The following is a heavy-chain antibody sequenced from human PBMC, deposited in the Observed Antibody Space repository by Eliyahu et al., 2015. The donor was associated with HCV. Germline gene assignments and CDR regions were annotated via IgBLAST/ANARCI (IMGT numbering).Heavy chain of an antibody. V-gene: IGHV3-21*01. Sequence: EVQLVESGGGLVKPGGSLRLSCAASGFTXSSYSMNWVRQAPGKGLEWVSSISSSSSYIYYADSVKGRFTISRDNAKNSLYLQMNSLRAEDTAVYYCARAGRYFDWLLFLDYWGQGTLVTVSS. CDR3: ARAGRYFDWLLFLDY. J-gene: IGHJ4*02. CDR2: ISSSSSYI. D-gene: IGHD3-9*01. CDR1: GFTXSSYS.